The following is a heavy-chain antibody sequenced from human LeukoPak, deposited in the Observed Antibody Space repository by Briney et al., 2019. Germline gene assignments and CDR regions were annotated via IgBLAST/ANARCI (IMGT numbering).Heavy chain of an antibody. CDR2: ISAYNGNT. CDR3: ARDRVWYDSSGYFDY. D-gene: IGHD3-22*01. V-gene: IGHV1-18*01. Sequence: AASVKVSCKASGYTFTSYGIGWVRQAPGQGLEWMGWISAYNGNTNYAQKLQGRVTMTTDTSTSTAYMELRSLRSDDTAVYYCARDRVWYDSSGYFDYWGQGTLVTVSS. CDR1: GYTFTSYG. J-gene: IGHJ4*02.